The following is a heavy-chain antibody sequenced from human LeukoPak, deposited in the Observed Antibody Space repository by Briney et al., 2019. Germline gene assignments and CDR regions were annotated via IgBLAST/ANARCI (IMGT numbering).Heavy chain of an antibody. V-gene: IGHV3-33*05. CDR1: GFTFSNYG. CDR2: ISYDGSKK. J-gene: IGHJ5*02. CDR3: ARDADTRGHYARFDP. Sequence: GGSLRLSCAASGFTFSNYGIHWVRQGPGKGLEWVAVISYDGSKKYYADSVKGRFTISRDSSKNTVDLQMSSLRAEDTALYYCARDADTRGHYARFDPWGQGTLVTVSS. D-gene: IGHD3-3*01.